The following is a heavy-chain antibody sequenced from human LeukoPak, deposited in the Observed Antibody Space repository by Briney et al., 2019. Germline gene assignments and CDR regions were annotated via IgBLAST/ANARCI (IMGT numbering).Heavy chain of an antibody. CDR3: ARGGGALASIDY. D-gene: IGHD2-15*01. CDR1: GFTFSSYG. V-gene: IGHV3-30*02. CDR2: IRYDGSNK. J-gene: IGHJ4*02. Sequence: PGGSLRLSCAASGFTFSSYGMHWVRQAPGKGLEWVAFIRYDGSNKYYADSVKGRFTISRDNSKNTLYLQMNSLRAEDTAVYYCARGGGALASIDYWGQGTLVIVSS.